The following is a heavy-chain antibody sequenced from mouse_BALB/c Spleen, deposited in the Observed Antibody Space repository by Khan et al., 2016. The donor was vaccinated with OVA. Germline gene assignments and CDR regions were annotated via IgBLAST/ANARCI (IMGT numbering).Heavy chain of an antibody. CDR2: ISPGSGAT. CDR3: ARRNYYGYTFAY. CDR1: GYTFTDFY. J-gene: IGHJ3*01. V-gene: IGHV1-77*01. Sequence: QVQLKQSGAELARPGASVKLSCKASGYTFTDFYINWVKQRTGQGLEWIGEISPGSGATFYNERFKDKATLTADNSSNTAFMQLSSLTSEASAVYCGARRNYYGYTFAYWGQGTLVTVSA. D-gene: IGHD1-2*01.